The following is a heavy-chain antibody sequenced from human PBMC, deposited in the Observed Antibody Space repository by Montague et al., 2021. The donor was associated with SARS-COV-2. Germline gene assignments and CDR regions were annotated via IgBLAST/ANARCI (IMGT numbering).Heavy chain of an antibody. CDR1: GGSISSYSFY. J-gene: IGHJ3*02. Sequence: SETLSLTCTVSGGSISSYSFYWGWIRQPPGKGLEWIGTIYYSGTTYYNPSPKSRVTISVDTSKNQFSLNLSSVTAADTAVYYCARPRGVGTYDIWGQGTMVTVSS. CDR2: IYYSGTT. CDR3: ARPRGVGTYDI. D-gene: IGHD7-27*01. V-gene: IGHV4-39*01.